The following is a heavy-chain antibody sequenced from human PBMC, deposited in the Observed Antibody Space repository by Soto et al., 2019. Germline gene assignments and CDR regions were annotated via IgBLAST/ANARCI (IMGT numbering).Heavy chain of an antibody. V-gene: IGHV3-73*01. CDR1: GFTFSGSA. D-gene: IGHD4-17*01. J-gene: IGHJ4*01. Sequence: EVQLVESGGGLVQPGGSLKLSCAASGFTFSGSARHWVRQASGKGLEWVGRIRSKASSYATAYAASVKGRFTISRDDSKNTAYLQMNSLKTEDTAVYYCTSQGGTTVVTPSFLNGYWGHGTLVTVSS. CDR3: TSQGGTTVVTPSFLNGY. CDR2: IRSKASSYAT.